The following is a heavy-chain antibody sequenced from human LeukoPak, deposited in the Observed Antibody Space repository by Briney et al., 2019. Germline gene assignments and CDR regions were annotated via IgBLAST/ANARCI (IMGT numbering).Heavy chain of an antibody. V-gene: IGHV3-48*03. CDR2: ISSSGNFI. CDR3: ARDDFGDPTRETFDS. J-gene: IGHJ4*02. Sequence: GGSLRLSCAASGFTFSTYDMNWVRQAPGKGLEWISYISSSGNFITYADSLRGRFTVSRDNAENSLYLQMNSLRAEDTAVYFCARDDFGDPTRETFDSWGQGTLVTVSS. D-gene: IGHD4-17*01. CDR1: GFTFSTYD.